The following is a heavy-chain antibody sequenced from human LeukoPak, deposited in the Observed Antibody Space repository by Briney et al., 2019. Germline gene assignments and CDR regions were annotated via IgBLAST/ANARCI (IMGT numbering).Heavy chain of an antibody. J-gene: IGHJ4*02. Sequence: SVKVSCKTSGGTFSSFAITWVRQTPGQGLEWMGGIIPIFGTTNYAQKFQDRVTITADKSTSTAYMKLSSLRSEDTAVYYCVRGRHCGLTSCYVADVVWGQGTLVTVSS. V-gene: IGHV1-69*06. CDR1: GGTFSSFA. CDR2: IIPIFGTT. CDR3: VRGRHCGLTSCYVADVV. D-gene: IGHD2-2*01.